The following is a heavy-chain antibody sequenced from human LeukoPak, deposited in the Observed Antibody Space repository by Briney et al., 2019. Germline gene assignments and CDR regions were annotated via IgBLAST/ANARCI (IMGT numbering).Heavy chain of an antibody. D-gene: IGHD6-13*01. CDR3: ARAVSYIAAAGTGRDY. CDR1: GYTFTSYY. CDR2: INPSGGST. J-gene: IGHJ4*02. Sequence: ASVKVSCKASGYTFTSYYMHWVRQAPGQGLEWMGIINPSGGSTSYAQKFQGRVTMTRDTSTSTVYMELSSLRSEDTAVYYCARAVSYIAAAGTGRDYWCQGTLVTVSS. V-gene: IGHV1-46*01.